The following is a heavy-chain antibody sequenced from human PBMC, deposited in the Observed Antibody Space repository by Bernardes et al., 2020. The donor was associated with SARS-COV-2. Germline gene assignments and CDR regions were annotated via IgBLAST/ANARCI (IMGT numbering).Heavy chain of an antibody. CDR2: IYYSGST. CDR3: ARFSLGYCSGGRCYSGFDP. CDR1: GGSISSYY. V-gene: IGHV4-59*01. D-gene: IGHD2-15*01. Sequence: SETLSLTCTVSGGSISSYYWSWIRQPPGKGLEWIGYIYYSGSTNYNPSLKSRVTISVDTSKNQFSLKLSSVTAADTAVYYCARFSLGYCSGGRCYSGFDPWGQGTLVTVSS. J-gene: IGHJ5*02.